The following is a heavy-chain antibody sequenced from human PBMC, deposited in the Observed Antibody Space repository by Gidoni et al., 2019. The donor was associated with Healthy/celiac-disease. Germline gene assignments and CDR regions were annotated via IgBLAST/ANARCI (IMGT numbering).Heavy chain of an antibody. CDR3: ARDDLDIVVVPAATAPYYYYGMDV. J-gene: IGHJ6*02. Sequence: QVQLVESGGGVVQPGRSLRLSCAASGFTFSSYAMHWVRQAPGKGLEWVAVISYDGSNKYYADSVKGRFTISRDNSKNTLYLQMNSLRAEDTAVYYCARDDLDIVVVPAATAPYYYYGMDVWGQGTTVTVSS. V-gene: IGHV3-30*01. CDR1: GFTFSSYA. CDR2: ISYDGSNK. D-gene: IGHD2-2*01.